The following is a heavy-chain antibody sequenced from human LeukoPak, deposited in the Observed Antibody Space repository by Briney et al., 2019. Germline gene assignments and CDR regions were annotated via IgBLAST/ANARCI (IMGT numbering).Heavy chain of an antibody. CDR3: ARVNGGGNAFDI. D-gene: IGHD2-8*01. Sequence: PGGSLRLSCAAPGFTFSSYWMSSVRQAPGKGLERVANIKQDGSEKYYVDSVKGRFTISRDNAKNSLYLQMNSLRAEDTAVYYCARVNGGGNAFDIWGQGTMVTVSS. J-gene: IGHJ3*02. V-gene: IGHV3-7*01. CDR2: IKQDGSEK. CDR1: GFTFSSYW.